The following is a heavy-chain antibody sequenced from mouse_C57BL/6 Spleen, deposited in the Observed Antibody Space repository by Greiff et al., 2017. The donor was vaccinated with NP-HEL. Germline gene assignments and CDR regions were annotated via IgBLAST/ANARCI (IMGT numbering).Heavy chain of an antibody. V-gene: IGHV1-53*01. CDR1: GYTFTSYW. D-gene: IGHD2-3*01. Sequence: VQLQQPGTELVKPGASVKLSCKASGYTFTSYWMHWVKQRPGHGLEWIGNINPSNGGTNYNEKFKSKATLTVDKSSSTAYMQLSSLTYEDSAVYYCARSDYDGYYEDYWGQGTTLTVSS. J-gene: IGHJ2*01. CDR3: ARSDYDGYYEDY. CDR2: INPSNGGT.